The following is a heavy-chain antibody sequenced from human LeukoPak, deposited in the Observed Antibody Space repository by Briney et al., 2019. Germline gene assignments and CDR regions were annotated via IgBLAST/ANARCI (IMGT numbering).Heavy chain of an antibody. V-gene: IGHV3-30*02. CDR2: IRFDGSNE. CDR3: ARNHGARFDY. J-gene: IGHJ4*02. Sequence: GGSLRLSCAASGFTFSTSGMHWVRQAPGKGLEWVAFIRFDGSNEYYSDSVKGRFTISRDNSKSTLYLQMNSLRAEDTAVYYCARNHGARFDYWGQGTLVTVSS. CDR1: GFTFSTSG. D-gene: IGHD1-14*01.